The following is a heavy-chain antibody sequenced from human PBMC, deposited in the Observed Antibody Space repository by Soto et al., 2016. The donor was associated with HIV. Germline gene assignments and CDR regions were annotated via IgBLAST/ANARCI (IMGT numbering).Heavy chain of an antibody. J-gene: IGHJ6*03. Sequence: EVQLVESGGGVVRPGGSLRLSCAASGFTFDDYGMSWVRQAPGKGLEWVSGTNWNGGSTGYAHSVKGRFTISRDNAKNSLYLQMNSLRGEDTALYYCARASQEGYNWNNNYNYYYYMDVWGKGTTVTVSS. D-gene: IGHD1-20*01. V-gene: IGHV3-20*04. CDR1: GFTFDDYG. CDR3: ARASQEGYNWNNNYNYYYYMDV. CDR2: TNWNGGST.